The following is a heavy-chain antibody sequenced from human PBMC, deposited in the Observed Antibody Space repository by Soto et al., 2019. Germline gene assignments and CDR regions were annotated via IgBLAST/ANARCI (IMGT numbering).Heavy chain of an antibody. CDR1: CGSISSDY. V-gene: IGHV4-59*01. D-gene: IGHD2-21*02. J-gene: IGHJ5*02. CDR2: IYYSGST. Sequence: SETLSVTCTVSCGSISSDYWSWIRQPPGKGLEWIGYIYYSGSTNYNPSLKSRVTISVDTSKNQFSLKLSSVTAADTAVYYCARDTGCGGDCYSGMFYPWGQGTLVTVSS. CDR3: ARDTGCGGDCYSGMFYP.